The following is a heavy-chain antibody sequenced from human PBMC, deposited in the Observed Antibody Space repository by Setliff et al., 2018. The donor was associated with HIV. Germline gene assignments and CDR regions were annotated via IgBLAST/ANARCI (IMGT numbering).Heavy chain of an antibody. V-gene: IGHV4-31*03. D-gene: IGHD3-9*01. J-gene: IGHJ4*02. CDR1: GGSISSSDFY. CDR3: AANGALTDWTFR. Sequence: SETLSLTCTVSGGSISSSDFYWSWIRQHPGKGLEYIGYIYYSGSTYYSPSLKSRLIMSIDTSKSQFSLKLSSVTAADTAVYYCAANGALTDWTFRWGQGTLVTVSS. CDR2: IYYSGST.